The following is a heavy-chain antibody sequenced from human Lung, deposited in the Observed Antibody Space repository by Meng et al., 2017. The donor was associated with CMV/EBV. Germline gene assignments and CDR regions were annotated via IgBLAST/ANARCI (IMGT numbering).Heavy chain of an antibody. CDR2: ISSSGSII. J-gene: IGHJ4*02. CDR1: GFTFSSYE. CDR3: ARGAYYGSGRLDY. V-gene: IGHV3-48*03. Sequence: GESLKISCGASGFTFSSYEVNWVRQAPGKGLEWLSYISSSGSIIYYTDSVNGRFTISRDNAKNSLYLQMNSLRAEDTAVYYCARGAYYGSGRLDYWGQGTLVTVSS. D-gene: IGHD3-10*01.